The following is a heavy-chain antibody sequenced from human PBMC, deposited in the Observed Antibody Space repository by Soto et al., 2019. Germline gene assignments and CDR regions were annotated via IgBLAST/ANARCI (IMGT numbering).Heavy chain of an antibody. CDR3: ARSVGSTVTTLLDY. V-gene: IGHV1-2*04. CDR2: INPNSGGT. D-gene: IGHD4-17*01. J-gene: IGHJ4*02. CDR1: GYTFTGYY. Sequence: ASVKGSCKASGYTFTGYYMHWVRQAPGQGLEWMGWINPNSGGTNYAQKFQGWVTMTRDTSISTAYMELSRLRSDDTAVYYCARSVGSTVTTLLDYWGQGTLVTVSS.